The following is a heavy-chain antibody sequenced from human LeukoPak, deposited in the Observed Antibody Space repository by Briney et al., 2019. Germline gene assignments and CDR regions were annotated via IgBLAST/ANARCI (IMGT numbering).Heavy chain of an antibody. Sequence: PGGSLRLSCAASGFTFSSSAMSWVRQVPGKGLEWVSRINSDGSSTSYADSVKGRFTISRDNAKNTLYLQMNSLRAEDTAVYYCARDTDTVTTILDYWGQGTLVTVSS. CDR2: INSDGSST. D-gene: IGHD4-17*01. CDR3: ARDTDTVTTILDY. J-gene: IGHJ4*02. CDR1: GFTFSSSA. V-gene: IGHV3-74*01.